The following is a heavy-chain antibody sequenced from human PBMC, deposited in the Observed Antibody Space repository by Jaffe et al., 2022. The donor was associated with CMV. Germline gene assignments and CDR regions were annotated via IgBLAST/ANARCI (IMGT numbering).Heavy chain of an antibody. J-gene: IGHJ4*02. V-gene: IGHV3-64D*06. D-gene: IGHD2-2*01. Sequence: EVQLVESGGGLVQPGGSLRLSCSASGFTFSSYAMHWVRQAPGKGLEYVSAISSNGGSTYYADSVKGRFTISRDNSKNTLYLQMSSLRAEDTAVYYCVKGGDIVVVPAAMTHCSGGSCPLDYWGQGTLVTVSS. CDR2: ISSNGGST. CDR1: GFTFSSYA. CDR3: VKGGDIVVVPAAMTHCSGGSCPLDY.